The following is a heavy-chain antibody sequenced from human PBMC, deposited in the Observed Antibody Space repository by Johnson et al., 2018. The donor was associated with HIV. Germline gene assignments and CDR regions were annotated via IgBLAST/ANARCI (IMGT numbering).Heavy chain of an antibody. V-gene: IGHV3-23*04. CDR1: GFTFSSYA. J-gene: IGHJ3*02. CDR2: ISWNSGSI. CDR3: AKVGVGATPSGPGSAFDI. D-gene: IGHD1-26*01. Sequence: VQLVESGGGLVQPGRSLRLSCAASGFTFSSYAMSWVRQAPGKGLEWVSGISWNSGSIGYADSVKGRFTISRDNSKNTFYLQMNSLRAEDTAVYYCAKVGVGATPSGPGSAFDIWGQGTMVTVSS.